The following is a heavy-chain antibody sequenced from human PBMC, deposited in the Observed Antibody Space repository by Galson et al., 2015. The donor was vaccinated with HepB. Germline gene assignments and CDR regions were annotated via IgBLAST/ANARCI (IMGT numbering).Heavy chain of an antibody. Sequence: SLRLSCAASGFTVSNYAMSWVRQAPGKGLEWVAGISGSGSSTYYADSVKGRFTISRDNSKRTLYLQMNSLRGEDTAVYYCAKGRSRDYYGSGSYYSLYSYGMDVWGQGTTVTVSS. J-gene: IGHJ6*02. CDR1: GFTVSNYA. CDR2: ISGSGSST. V-gene: IGHV3-23*01. CDR3: AKGRSRDYYGSGSYYSLYSYGMDV. D-gene: IGHD3-10*01.